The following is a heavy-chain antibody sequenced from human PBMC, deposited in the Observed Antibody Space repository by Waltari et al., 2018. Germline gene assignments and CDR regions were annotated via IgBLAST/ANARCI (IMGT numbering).Heavy chain of an antibody. CDR2: IHYSGRT. CDR1: GGSISSYY. D-gene: IGHD1-26*01. V-gene: IGHV4-59*01. Sequence: QVQLQESGPGLVKPSETLSLTCTVSGGSISSYYWRWIRQPPGKGLEWIGHIHYSGRTNYNPSLKSRVTISVDTSRTQFSLTLSSVTAADTAVYYCARAMEAEWGFDYWGQGTLVTVSS. J-gene: IGHJ4*02. CDR3: ARAMEAEWGFDY.